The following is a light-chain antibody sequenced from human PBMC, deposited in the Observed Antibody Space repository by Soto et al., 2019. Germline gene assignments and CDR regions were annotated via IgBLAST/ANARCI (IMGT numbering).Light chain of an antibody. CDR2: DVS. Sequence: DIPMTQSPSTLSASVGDRVTITCRASQSISRWLAWYQQTPGKAPKVLIYDVSTLPSGVPSRFSGGGSGTEFTLTLASLQPDDFATYYCQEYTTYSRTFGQGTKVEVQ. CDR3: QEYTTYSRT. V-gene: IGKV1-5*01. CDR1: QSISRW. J-gene: IGKJ1*01.